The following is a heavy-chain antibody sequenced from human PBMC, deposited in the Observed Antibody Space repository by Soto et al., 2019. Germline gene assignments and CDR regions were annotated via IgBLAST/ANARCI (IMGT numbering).Heavy chain of an antibody. CDR1: GFTFSTFW. Sequence: GGSLRLSCAASGFTFSTFWMHWVRQGPGKGLVWVSRINDNGKSTSYADSVKGRFTISRDNAKNTLYLQMNSLRAEDTAVYYCARDPNGLDVWGQGTTVTVSS. J-gene: IGHJ6*02. V-gene: IGHV3-74*01. CDR3: ARDPNGLDV. CDR2: INDNGKST.